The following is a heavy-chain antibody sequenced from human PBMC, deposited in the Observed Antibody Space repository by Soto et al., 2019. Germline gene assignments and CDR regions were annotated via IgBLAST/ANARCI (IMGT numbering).Heavy chain of an antibody. V-gene: IGHV3-72*01. Sequence: EVQLVESGGGLVQPGGSLRLSCSASGFTFSDHYMDWVRQAPGKGLEWVGRIRKKAYSYTTEYAASVKDRFTISRDDSRSSVYLQMNSLKIEDTAVYYFPSSWGDHRYFDNWGQGPRFTVSS. D-gene: IGHD3-10*01. CDR1: GFTFSDHY. J-gene: IGHJ4*02. CDR3: PSSWGDHRYFDN. CDR2: IRKKAYSYTT.